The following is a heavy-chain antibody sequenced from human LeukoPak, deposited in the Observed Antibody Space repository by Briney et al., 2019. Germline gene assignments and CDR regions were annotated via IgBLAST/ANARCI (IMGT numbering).Heavy chain of an antibody. Sequence: SETPSLTSTDSGGSISSSSYYWGWIRQPPRNGLEWIGSIYYSGSTYYNPSLKSRVTISVDTSKNQFSLKLGSVTAADTAVYYCARDGGLGGYYDSSGYYNAFDIWGQGTMVTVSS. CDR2: IYYSGST. CDR3: ARDGGLGGYYDSSGYYNAFDI. D-gene: IGHD3-22*01. J-gene: IGHJ3*02. CDR1: GGSISSSSYY. V-gene: IGHV4-39*07.